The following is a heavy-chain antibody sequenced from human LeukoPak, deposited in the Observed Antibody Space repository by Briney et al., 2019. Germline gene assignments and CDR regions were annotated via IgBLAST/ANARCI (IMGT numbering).Heavy chain of an antibody. J-gene: IGHJ4*02. V-gene: IGHV1-8*03. Sequence: GASVKVSCKASGYTFTSYDINWVRQATGQGLEWMGWMNPNSGNTGYAQKFQGRVTITRNTSISTAYMELSSLRAEDTAVYYCARDRGSSWYLGGYFDYWGQGTLVTVSS. CDR1: GYTFTSYD. D-gene: IGHD6-13*01. CDR3: ARDRGSSWYLGGYFDY. CDR2: MNPNSGNT.